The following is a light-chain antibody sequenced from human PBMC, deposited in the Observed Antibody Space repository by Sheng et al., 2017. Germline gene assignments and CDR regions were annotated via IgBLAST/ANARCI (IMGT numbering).Light chain of an antibody. CDR3: QAWDSNTAVV. CDR1: NLGNKY. CDR2: QDR. V-gene: IGLV3-1*01. J-gene: IGLJ2*01. Sequence: SYELTQPPSVSVSPGQTATITCSGDNLGNKYTCWYQQKPGQSPVLVMYQDRKRPSGIPERFSGSNSGNTATLTISGTQAMDEADYYCQAWDSNTAVVFGGGTILTVL.